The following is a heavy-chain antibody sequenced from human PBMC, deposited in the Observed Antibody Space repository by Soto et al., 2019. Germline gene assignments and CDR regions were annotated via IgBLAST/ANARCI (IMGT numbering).Heavy chain of an antibody. CDR1: VGTFSSYA. D-gene: IGHD1-7*01. CDR2: IIPIFGTA. CDR3: AREFSYNWNLYYFDY. J-gene: IGHJ4*02. Sequence: SVKVSCTASVGTFSSYAISWVRQAPGQGLEWMGGIIPIFGTANYAQKFQGRVTITADKSTSTAYMELSSLRSEDTAVYYCAREFSYNWNLYYFDYWGQGTLVTVSS. V-gene: IGHV1-69*06.